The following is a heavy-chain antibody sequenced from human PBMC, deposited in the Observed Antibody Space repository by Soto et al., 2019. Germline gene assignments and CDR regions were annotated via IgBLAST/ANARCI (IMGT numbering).Heavy chain of an antibody. Sequence: GGSMRLCWRVSGVNFSEHGGNCVRQAPGKGLEWLSSISDSGHYIYYADSVKGRFTISRDNAKNSLFLQMNSLRGEDTAVYYFARSGLALPYSASHWFDPWGHGTLVTVSS. CDR1: GVNFSEHG. V-gene: IGHV3-21*01. CDR2: ISDSGHYI. CDR3: ARSGLALPYSASHWFDP. J-gene: IGHJ5*02. D-gene: IGHD3-22*01.